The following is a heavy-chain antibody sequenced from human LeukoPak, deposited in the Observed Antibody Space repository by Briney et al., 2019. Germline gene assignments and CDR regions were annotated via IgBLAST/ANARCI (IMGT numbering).Heavy chain of an antibody. CDR3: AKSIAVTIFGVVTPDAFDI. Sequence: PGGSLRLCCAASLYTFDDYAMHWVRQAPGKGLELVSGISWNSGSIGYAASVKGRFTISRDNAKNSLYLQMNSLRAEDMALYYCAKSIAVTIFGVVTPDAFDIWGQGTMVTVSS. V-gene: IGHV3-9*03. J-gene: IGHJ3*02. CDR1: LYTFDDYA. D-gene: IGHD3-3*01. CDR2: ISWNSGSI.